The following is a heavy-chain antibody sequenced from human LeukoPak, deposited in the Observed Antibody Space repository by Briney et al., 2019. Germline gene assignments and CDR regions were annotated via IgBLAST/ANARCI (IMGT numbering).Heavy chain of an antibody. Sequence: GGSLRLSCAASGFTVSSNYMSWVRQAPGKGLEWVSVIYSGGSTYYADSVKGRFTISRDNSRNTLYLQMNSLRAEDTAVYFCAGTPVAGSRIFWRFLEYWGQGALVTVSS. CDR2: IYSGGST. CDR3: AGTPVAGSRIFWRFLEY. CDR1: GFTVSSNY. V-gene: IGHV3-53*01. J-gene: IGHJ4*02. D-gene: IGHD3-9*01.